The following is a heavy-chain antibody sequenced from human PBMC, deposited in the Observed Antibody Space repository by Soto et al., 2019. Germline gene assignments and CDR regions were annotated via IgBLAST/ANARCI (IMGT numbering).Heavy chain of an antibody. V-gene: IGHV4-59*01. D-gene: IGHD1-26*01. CDR2: IYASGSP. CDR1: GGSISVYY. CDR3: ARGVGSSPPRY. J-gene: IGHJ4*02. Sequence: TSETLSLTCTVSGGSISVYYWSWVRQPPGHELEGIGYIYASGSPYYNPSLRSRVTISADTSKNQISRKLTSPTAADTAVYYGARGVGSSPPRYWGRGTLVTVFS.